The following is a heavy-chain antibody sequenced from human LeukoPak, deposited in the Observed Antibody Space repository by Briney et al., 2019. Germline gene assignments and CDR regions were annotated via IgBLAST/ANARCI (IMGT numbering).Heavy chain of an antibody. J-gene: IGHJ6*03. CDR1: TGSISSYY. Sequence: SETLSLTCTVSTGSISSYYWSWIRQPAGKGLEWIGRTYTSGTPNYKPSLKSRVTMSVDTSKNQCSLKLSSVNAADTAVYYCAREWRVVVVPAAISYYYYYYMDVWGKGTTVTVSS. CDR3: AREWRVVVVPAAISYYYYYYMDV. D-gene: IGHD2-2*01. V-gene: IGHV4-4*07. CDR2: TYTSGTP.